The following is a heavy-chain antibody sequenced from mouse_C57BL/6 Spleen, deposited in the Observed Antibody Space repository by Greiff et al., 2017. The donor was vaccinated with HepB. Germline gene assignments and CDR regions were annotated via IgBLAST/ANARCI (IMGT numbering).Heavy chain of an antibody. Sequence: VQLQQSGAELVRPGTSVKVSCKASGYAFTNYLIAWVKQRPGQGLEWIGVINPGGGGTNYNEKFKGKATLTADKSSSTAYMQLSSLTSEDSAVYFCARRRYYGSQAWFAYWGQGTRVTVAA. V-gene: IGHV1-54*01. CDR2: INPGGGGT. D-gene: IGHD1-1*01. CDR3: ARRRYYGSQAWFAY. J-gene: IGHJ3*01. CDR1: GYAFTNYL.